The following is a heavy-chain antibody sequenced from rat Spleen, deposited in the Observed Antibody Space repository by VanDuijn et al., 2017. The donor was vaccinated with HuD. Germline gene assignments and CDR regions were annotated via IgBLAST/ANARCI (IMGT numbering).Heavy chain of an antibody. Sequence: QVQLKESGPGLVQPSQTLSLTCTVSGFSLTTNSVNWIRQPPGKGLEWMGVIWGNGDTNYTSSLKSRLSISRDTSKSQVFLKMNSLQTEDTAIHFCTRSYGGYTQHWFAYWGQGGMVTVSS. CDR2: IWGNGDT. CDR1: GFSLTTNS. J-gene: IGHJ2*01. CDR3: TRSYGGYTQHWFAY. V-gene: IGHV2-13*01. D-gene: IGHD1-11*01.